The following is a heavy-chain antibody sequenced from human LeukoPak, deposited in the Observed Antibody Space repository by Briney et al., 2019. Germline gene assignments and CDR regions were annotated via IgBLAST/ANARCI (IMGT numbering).Heavy chain of an antibody. D-gene: IGHD5-18*01. J-gene: IGHJ4*02. Sequence: ASVKVSCKASGGTFSSYAISWVRQAPGQGLEWMGGIIPIFGTANYAQKFQGRVTITADESTSTAYMELSSLRSEDTAVYCCARGPRGYSYGYVNYFDYWGQGTLVTVSS. V-gene: IGHV1-69*13. CDR3: ARGPRGYSYGYVNYFDY. CDR2: IIPIFGTA. CDR1: GGTFSSYA.